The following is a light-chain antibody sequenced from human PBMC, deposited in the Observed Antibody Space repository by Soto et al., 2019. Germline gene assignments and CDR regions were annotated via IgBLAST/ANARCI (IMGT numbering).Light chain of an antibody. V-gene: IGKV1-39*01. Sequence: DIQMTQSPSSLSASVGDRVTITCRARQTIAMYLNWFQQKPGKAHKPLIYTTSSFQSEVPLRFSGSGSETDFTLTIGRLQPEDSATYYCQQSFATPYTFGQGTTLEIK. CDR2: TTS. CDR3: QQSFATPYT. J-gene: IGKJ2*01. CDR1: QTIAMY.